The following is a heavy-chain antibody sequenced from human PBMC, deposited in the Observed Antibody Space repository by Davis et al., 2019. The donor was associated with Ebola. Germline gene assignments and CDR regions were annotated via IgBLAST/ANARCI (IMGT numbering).Heavy chain of an antibody. CDR2: IYYSGST. J-gene: IGHJ6*02. D-gene: IGHD5-18*01. Sequence: MPSETLSLTCTVSGGSISSYYWSWIRQPPGKGPEWVGYIYYSGSTNYNPSLKSRVTISVDTSKNQFSLKLSSVTAADTAVYYCARENVDTAMVTDYYYGMDVWGQGTTVTVSS. V-gene: IGHV4-59*01. CDR3: ARENVDTAMVTDYYYGMDV. CDR1: GGSISSYY.